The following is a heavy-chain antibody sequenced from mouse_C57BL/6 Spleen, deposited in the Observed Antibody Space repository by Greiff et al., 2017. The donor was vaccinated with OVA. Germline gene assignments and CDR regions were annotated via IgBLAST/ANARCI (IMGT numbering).Heavy chain of an antibody. J-gene: IGHJ4*01. CDR2: ISSGSSTI. D-gene: IGHD1-1*02. V-gene: IGHV5-17*01. CDR3: ARHGGSYAMDY. Sequence: EVQLVESGGGLVKPGGSLKLSCAASGFTFSDYGMHWVRQAPEKGLEWVAYISSGSSTIYYADTVKGRFTISRDNAKNTLFLQMTSLRSEDTAMYYCARHGGSYAMDYWGQGTSVTVSS. CDR1: GFTFSDYG.